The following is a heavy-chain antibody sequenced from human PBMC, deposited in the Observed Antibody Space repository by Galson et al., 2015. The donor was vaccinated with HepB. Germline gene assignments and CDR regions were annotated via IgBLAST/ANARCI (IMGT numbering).Heavy chain of an antibody. V-gene: IGHV3-33*01. CDR1: GFTVCDFG. Sequence: SLRLSCAASGFTVCDFGMNWVRQAPGKGLEWVALIWYDGSNTQYGDSVKGRFTISRDNSKNTVYLQMNSLRAEDTAVYYCARDFETSGYYHGALDIWGQGTMVTVSP. J-gene: IGHJ3*02. CDR2: IWYDGSNT. D-gene: IGHD3-22*01. CDR3: ARDFETSGYYHGALDI.